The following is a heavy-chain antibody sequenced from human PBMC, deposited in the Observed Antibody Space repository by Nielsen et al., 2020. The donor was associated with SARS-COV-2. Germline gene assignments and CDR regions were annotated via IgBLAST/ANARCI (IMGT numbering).Heavy chain of an antibody. D-gene: IGHD3-3*01. CDR2: IYYSEST. V-gene: IGHV4-61*06. Sequence: WLRQPPGKGLEGNGYIYYSESTNYNPSLKRRVTISVDTSKNQFSLKLSSVTAADTALYYCDRERVGGITIFGVVTRYGMDVWGQGTTVTVSS. CDR3: DRERVGGITIFGVVTRYGMDV. J-gene: IGHJ6*02.